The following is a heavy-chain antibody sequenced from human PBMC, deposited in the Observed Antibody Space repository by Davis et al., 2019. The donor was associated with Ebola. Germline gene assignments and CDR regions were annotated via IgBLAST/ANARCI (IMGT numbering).Heavy chain of an antibody. CDR1: AFTIADYV. V-gene: IGHV3-9*01. J-gene: IGHJ4*02. CDR2: VNGNSGRI. CDR3: VRAYSSSWYPTYFDS. Sequence: PGGSLRLSCATSAFTIADYVMHWVRHAPGKGLEWVAGVNGNSGRIGYADSVKGRFTISRDNAKNSLFLQMNSLRAEDTALYYCVRAYSSSWYPTYFDSWGQGTLVTVSS. D-gene: IGHD6-13*01.